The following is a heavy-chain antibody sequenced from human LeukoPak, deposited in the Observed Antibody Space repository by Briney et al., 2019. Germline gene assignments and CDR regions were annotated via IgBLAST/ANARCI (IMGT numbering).Heavy chain of an antibody. D-gene: IGHD1-26*01. Sequence: PGGSLRLSCAASGFTFTSYAMNWVRQAPGKGLEWVSAISGSGDATYYADSVKGRFTISRDYSKKTVHLQMNSLRAEDTAIYYCAKEWVGYLDYWGQGTLVTVSS. J-gene: IGHJ4*02. CDR2: ISGSGDAT. CDR3: AKEWVGYLDY. CDR1: GFTFTSYA. V-gene: IGHV3-23*01.